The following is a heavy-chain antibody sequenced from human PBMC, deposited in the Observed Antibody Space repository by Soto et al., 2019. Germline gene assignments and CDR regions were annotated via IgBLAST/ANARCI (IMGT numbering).Heavy chain of an antibody. CDR3: ARERNWELRSFGYYYYYGMDV. Sequence: SETLSLTCAVYGGSFSGYYWSWIRQPPGKGLEWIGEINHSGSTNYNPSLKGRVTISVDTSKNQFSLKLSSVTAADTAVYYCARERNWELRSFGYYYYYGMDVWGQGTTVTVSS. D-gene: IGHD1-7*01. V-gene: IGHV4-34*01. CDR1: GGSFSGYY. CDR2: INHSGST. J-gene: IGHJ6*02.